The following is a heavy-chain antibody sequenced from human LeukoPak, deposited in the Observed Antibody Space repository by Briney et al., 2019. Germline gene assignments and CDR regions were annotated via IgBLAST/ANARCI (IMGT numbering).Heavy chain of an antibody. CDR1: VGSISSISSY. CDR3: ASGTFDDYGDYDRGDFFDH. V-gene: IGHV4-39*02. CDR2: IYYSGLT. Sequence: SGTLSLSCTVSVGSISSISSYWGWVRAPPRKGPEWIASIYYSGLTYDNTSLKSRVSLSVDPSKNNFSLKVSSVTAADTAVYYCASGTFDDYGDYDRGDFFDHWGQGTLVTVSS. J-gene: IGHJ4*02. D-gene: IGHD4-17*01.